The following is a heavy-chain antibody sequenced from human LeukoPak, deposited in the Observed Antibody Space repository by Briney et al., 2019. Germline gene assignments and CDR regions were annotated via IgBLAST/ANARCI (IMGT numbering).Heavy chain of an antibody. CDR1: GGSISNYF. D-gene: IGHD6-13*01. V-gene: IGHV4-59*08. Sequence: SSETLSLTCTVSGGSISNYFWSWIRQPPGKGLEGIGYIYYSGSTNYNPSLKSRVTISIDTSKNQFSLKLSSVTAADTAVYYCARHGQTYSHSFDYWGQGSLVTVSS. CDR3: ARHGQTYSHSFDY. J-gene: IGHJ4*02. CDR2: IYYSGST.